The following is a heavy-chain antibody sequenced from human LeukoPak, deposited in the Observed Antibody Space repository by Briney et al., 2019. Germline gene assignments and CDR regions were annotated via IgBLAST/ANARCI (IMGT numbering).Heavy chain of an antibody. V-gene: IGHV1-18*01. D-gene: IGHD1-26*01. Sequence: ASVKVSCKASGYTFNTYGITWVRQAPGQGLEWMGWISGYNGKAKYAQKLQGRVTMTTDTSTTTAYMELSSLRSEDTAVYYCATKALKWELWAMDVWGKGTTVTISS. CDR2: ISGYNGKA. J-gene: IGHJ6*04. CDR1: GYTFNTYG. CDR3: ATKALKWELWAMDV.